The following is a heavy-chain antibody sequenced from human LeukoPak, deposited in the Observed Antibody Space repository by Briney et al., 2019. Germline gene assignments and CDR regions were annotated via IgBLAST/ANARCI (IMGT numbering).Heavy chain of an antibody. J-gene: IGHJ4*02. CDR3: ARDSLDFWSGYYFDY. CDR2: ISSSGSTI. CDR1: GFTFSSYE. D-gene: IGHD3-3*01. Sequence: GGSLRLSCAASGFTFSSYEMNWVRQAPGEGLEWVSYISSSGSTIYYADSVKGRFTISRDNAKNSLYLQMNSLRAEDTAVYYCARDSLDFWSGYYFDYWGQGTLVTVSS. V-gene: IGHV3-48*03.